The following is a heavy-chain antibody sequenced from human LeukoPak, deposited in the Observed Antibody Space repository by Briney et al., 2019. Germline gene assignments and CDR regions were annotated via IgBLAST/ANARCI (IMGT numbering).Heavy chain of an antibody. J-gene: IGHJ3*02. CDR2: INTNTGNP. V-gene: IGHV7-4-1*02. CDR3: ARDKVFWSGYSPIWDAFDI. CDR1: GYTFTSYA. Sequence: ASVKVSCKASGYTFTSYAMNWVRQAPGQGLEWMGWINTNTGNPTYAQGFTGRFVFSLDTSVSTAYLQISSLKAEDTAVYYCARDKVFWSGYSPIWDAFDIWGQGTMVTVSS. D-gene: IGHD3-3*01.